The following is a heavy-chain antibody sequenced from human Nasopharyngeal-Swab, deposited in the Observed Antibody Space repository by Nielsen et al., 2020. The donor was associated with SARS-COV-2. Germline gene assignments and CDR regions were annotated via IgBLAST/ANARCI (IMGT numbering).Heavy chain of an antibody. J-gene: IGHJ3*02. V-gene: IGHV4-4*02. CDR3: ARGRHDILTGWWSYGFDI. D-gene: IGHD3-9*01. Sequence: WIRQPPGKGLEWIGEIYHSGSTNYNPSLKSRVTISVDQSKKQFSLKLSSVSAADTAVYYCARGRHDILTGWWSYGFDIWGQGTMVTVSS. CDR2: IYHSGST.